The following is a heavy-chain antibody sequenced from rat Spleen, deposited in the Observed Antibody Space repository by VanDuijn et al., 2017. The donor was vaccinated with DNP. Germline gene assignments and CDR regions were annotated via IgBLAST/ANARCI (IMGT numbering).Heavy chain of an antibody. CDR2: INHAGST. CDR3: ASTQFSGDVNWFAY. J-gene: IGHJ3*01. V-gene: IGHV3-3*01. CDR1: GYSITSNHK. D-gene: IGHD1-1*01. Sequence: EVQLQESGPGLVKPSQSLSLTCSVTGYSITSNHKWTWIRKFPGNELEWMGYINHAGSTDYNPSLKSRLSITRDTSKNQFFLQVNSVTTEDTATYYCASTQFSGDVNWFAYWGQGTLVTVSS.